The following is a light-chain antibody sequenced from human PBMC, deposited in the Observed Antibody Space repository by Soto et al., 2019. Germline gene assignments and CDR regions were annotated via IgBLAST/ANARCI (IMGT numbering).Light chain of an antibody. CDR3: MKGTHGPPFT. V-gene: IGKV2-30*01. J-gene: IGKJ3*01. CDR1: QSLVYSDGNTY. Sequence: DVVMTQSPLSLPVTLGQPASISCRSSQSLVYSDGNTYLNWFQQRPGQSPRRLIYKASNLDSGVPVRFRGSGAGANFILKLSRVEAEDVGVYYCMKGTHGPPFTFGPGTKVDIK. CDR2: KAS.